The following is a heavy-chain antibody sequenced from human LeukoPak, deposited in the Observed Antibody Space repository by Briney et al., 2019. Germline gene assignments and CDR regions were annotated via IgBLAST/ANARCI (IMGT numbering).Heavy chain of an antibody. Sequence: ASVKVSCKVSGYTLTELSMHWVRQAPGKGLEWMGGFDPEGGETIYAQKFQGRVTMTEDTSTDTAYMELSSLRSEDTAVYYCATDPWGSGSYYSFRWGQGTLVTVSS. CDR2: FDPEGGET. CDR1: GYTLTELS. J-gene: IGHJ4*02. V-gene: IGHV1-24*01. D-gene: IGHD3-10*01. CDR3: ATDPWGSGSYYSFR.